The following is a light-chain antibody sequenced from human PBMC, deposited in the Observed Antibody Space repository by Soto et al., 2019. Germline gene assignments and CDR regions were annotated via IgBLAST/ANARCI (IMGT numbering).Light chain of an antibody. CDR3: SSYTTSSNYV. J-gene: IGLJ1*01. CDR1: SSDVGGYNY. Sequence: QSSLTQPASVSGSPGRSITIACTGTSSDVGGYNYVSWYQQHPGKAPELMIYEVSNRPSGVSDRFSGSKSGNTASLIISGLQAEDEADYYCSSYTTSSNYVSGSGTKVTVL. CDR2: EVS. V-gene: IGLV2-14*01.